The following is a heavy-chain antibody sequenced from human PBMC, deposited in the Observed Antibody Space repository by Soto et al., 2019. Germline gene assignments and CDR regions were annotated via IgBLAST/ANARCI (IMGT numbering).Heavy chain of an antibody. CDR1: GFTFSSYA. V-gene: IGHV3-23*01. CDR2: LSGSGGST. J-gene: IGHJ2*01. Sequence: EVQLLESGGGLVQPGGSLRLSCAASGFTFSSYAMSWVRQAPGKGLEWVSALSGSGGSTYYADSVKARFTISRDNSKNTLYLQMNSLRAEDTAVYYCAKDGGGIWSGYYWYFDLWGRGTLVTVSS. CDR3: AKDGGGIWSGYYWYFDL. D-gene: IGHD3-3*01.